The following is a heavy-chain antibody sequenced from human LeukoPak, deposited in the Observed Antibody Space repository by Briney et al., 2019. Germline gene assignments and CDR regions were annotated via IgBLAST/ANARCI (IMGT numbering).Heavy chain of an antibody. J-gene: IGHJ4*02. CDR1: GGSISSYY. CDR2: IYYSGST. V-gene: IGHV4-59*01. Sequence: SETLSLTCTVSGGSISSYYWSWIRQPPGKGLEWIGYIYYSGSTNYNPSLKSRVTISVDTSKNQFSLKLGSVTAADTAVYYCARDRWGYYFDYWGQGTLVTVSS. CDR3: ARDRWGYYFDY. D-gene: IGHD3-16*01.